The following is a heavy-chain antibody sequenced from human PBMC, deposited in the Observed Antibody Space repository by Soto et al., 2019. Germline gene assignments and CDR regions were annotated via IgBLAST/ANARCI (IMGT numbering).Heavy chain of an antibody. V-gene: IGHV1-3*01. CDR1: GYTFTSYA. D-gene: IGHD2-2*01. CDR3: ARDLGYCSSTSCRTFDY. Sequence: ASVKVSCKASGYTFTSYAMHWMRQAPGQRLEWMGWINAGNGNTKYSQKFQGRVTITRDTSASTAYMELSSLRSEDTAVYYCARDLGYCSSTSCRTFDYWGQGTLVTVSS. CDR2: INAGNGNT. J-gene: IGHJ4*02.